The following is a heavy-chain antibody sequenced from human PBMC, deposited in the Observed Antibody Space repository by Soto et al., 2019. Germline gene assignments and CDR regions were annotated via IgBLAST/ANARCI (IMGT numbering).Heavy chain of an antibody. D-gene: IGHD2-2*02. J-gene: IGHJ4*02. CDR2: ISSSSSSI. V-gene: IGHV3-21*01. CDR3: VHCSRSGCYRGYFDY. CDR1: GLTFSGYS. Sequence: EVQVVESGGGLVKPGGSLRLSCAASGLTFSGYSMSWVRQAPGRGLEWLSSISSSSSSINYAESVRGRFTISRDNAKNSLYLEMTSLRAEDSAVYYCVHCSRSGCYRGYFDYWGQGTLVTVSS.